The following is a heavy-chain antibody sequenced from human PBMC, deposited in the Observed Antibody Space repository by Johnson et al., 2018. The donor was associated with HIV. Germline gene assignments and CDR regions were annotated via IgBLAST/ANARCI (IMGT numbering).Heavy chain of an antibody. CDR3: ARAAAARSTGHDAFDI. V-gene: IGHV3-30*14. Sequence: QVQLVESGGGVVQPGRSLRLSCAASGFIFSSYAMHWVRQAPGKGLEWVAVISYDGSNKYYADSVKGRFTISRDNSKNTLYLQMSSLRVEDTAMYYCARAAAARSTGHDAFDIWGQGTMVTVSP. J-gene: IGHJ3*02. CDR1: GFIFSSYA. D-gene: IGHD6-6*01. CDR2: ISYDGSNK.